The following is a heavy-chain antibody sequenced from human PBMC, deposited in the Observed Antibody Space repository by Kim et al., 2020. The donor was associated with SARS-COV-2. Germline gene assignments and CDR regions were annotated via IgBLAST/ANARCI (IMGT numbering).Heavy chain of an antibody. Sequence: NDYAVSVTSRITINPDTSKNQFSLQLNSVTPEYTAVYYCARVADGFCFDYWGQGTLVTVSS. D-gene: IGHD3-3*01. J-gene: IGHJ4*02. CDR3: ARVADGFCFDY. V-gene: IGHV6-1*01. CDR2: N.